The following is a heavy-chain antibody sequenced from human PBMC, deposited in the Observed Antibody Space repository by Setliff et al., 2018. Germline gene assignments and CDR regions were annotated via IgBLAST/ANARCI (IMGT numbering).Heavy chain of an antibody. V-gene: IGHV3-48*01. CDR3: ARVIYFYYMDV. CDR2: ITSSSTI. J-gene: IGHJ6*03. CDR1: GFTFSNAW. Sequence: PGGSLRLSCAASGFTFSNAWMSWVRQAPGRGLEWVSYITSSSTIDYADSVKGRFTISRDDAKNSLYLQMNSLRAEDTAVYYCARVIYFYYMDVWGKGTTVTVSS.